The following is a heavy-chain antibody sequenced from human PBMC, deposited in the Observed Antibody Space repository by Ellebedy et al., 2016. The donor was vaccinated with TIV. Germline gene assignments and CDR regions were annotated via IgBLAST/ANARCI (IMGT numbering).Heavy chain of an antibody. CDR2: IGSSSTTI. D-gene: IGHD3-10*01. Sequence: GESLKISXAASGFAFSSYAMHWVRQAPRKGLAWVSYIGSSSTTIYYADSVKGRFTVSRDNAKNSLYLQLNSLSAEDTAVYYCAREIFLWSLGNYYYGMDVWGHGTTVIVSS. V-gene: IGHV3-48*04. CDR3: AREIFLWSLGNYYYGMDV. CDR1: GFAFSSYA. J-gene: IGHJ6*02.